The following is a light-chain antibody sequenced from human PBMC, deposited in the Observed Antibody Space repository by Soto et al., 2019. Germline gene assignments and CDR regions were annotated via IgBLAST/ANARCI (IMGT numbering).Light chain of an antibody. CDR1: HDITSY. CDR3: QTCDYPPI. J-gene: IGKJ3*01. CDR2: DAS. Sequence: DIEMTQSPSSVSESVGDRATITCQASHDITSYLNWYQHKPGKGPKLLIYDASILEEGVPARVSGSGPGTDFTFLIRSLQPEDVATYYCQTCDYPPIFGPGNTVDFK. V-gene: IGKV1-33*01.